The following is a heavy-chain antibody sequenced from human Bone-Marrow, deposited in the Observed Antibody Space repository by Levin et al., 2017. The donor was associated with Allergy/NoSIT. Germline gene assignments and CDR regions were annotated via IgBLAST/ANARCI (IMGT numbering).Heavy chain of an antibody. CDR1: GGSIGTNGHA. CDR3: ARVRNGDYPVGRYFDY. V-gene: IGHV4-30-2*01. CDR2: IYYSGNS. J-gene: IGHJ4*02. Sequence: TASETLSLTCAVSGGSIGTNGHAWSWIRQPPGKGLEWIGYIYYSGNSYHNRSLESRVTISEDKSKNQFSLNLTSVTAADTAVYFCARVRNGDYPVGRYFDYWGQGILVTVSS. D-gene: IGHD4-17*01.